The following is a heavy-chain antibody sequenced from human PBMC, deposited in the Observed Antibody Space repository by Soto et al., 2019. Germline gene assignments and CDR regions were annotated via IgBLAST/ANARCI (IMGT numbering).Heavy chain of an antibody. Sequence: GETPKISCSGSQDTLTTYSIGWGRPTPGRGLEWMGIIYPGDSETRYSPSFQGQVTISADKSISTAYLQWSSLKASDTAMYYCARPVRDDFWSAYYDWGQGTLVTVSS. J-gene: IGHJ4*02. V-gene: IGHV5-51*01. CDR3: ARPVRDDFWSAYYD. D-gene: IGHD3-3*01. CDR1: QDTLTTYS. CDR2: IYPGDSET.